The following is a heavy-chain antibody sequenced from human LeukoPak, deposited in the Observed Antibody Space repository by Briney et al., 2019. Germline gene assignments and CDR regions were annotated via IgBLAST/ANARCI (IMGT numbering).Heavy chain of an antibody. CDR2: TNSDETSS. CDR1: GFTFSNYW. Sequence: GGSLRLSCAASGFTFSNYWMHWVRQAPGKGLVWVARTNSDETSSTYADSVKGRFTVSRDNAKNTLFLHMTSLRAEDTAVYYCARDRVHDRSGYYRNFYYALDVWGLGTTVTVSS. CDR3: ARDRVHDRSGYYRNFYYALDV. J-gene: IGHJ6*02. V-gene: IGHV3-74*03. D-gene: IGHD3-22*01.